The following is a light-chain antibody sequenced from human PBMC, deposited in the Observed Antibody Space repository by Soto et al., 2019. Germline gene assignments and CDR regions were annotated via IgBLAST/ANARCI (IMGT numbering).Light chain of an antibody. V-gene: IGKV1-39*01. CDR2: AAF. Sequence: EIQLTQSPSFLSASVGDRVTITCRASQSISTYLNWYQQKPGKAPNLLIYAAFSLLTGVPSRFSGSGSGTDFPLTISSLQPEDFATYYCQQSSSAPLTFGPGTKVDIK. CDR3: QQSSSAPLT. CDR1: QSISTY. J-gene: IGKJ3*01.